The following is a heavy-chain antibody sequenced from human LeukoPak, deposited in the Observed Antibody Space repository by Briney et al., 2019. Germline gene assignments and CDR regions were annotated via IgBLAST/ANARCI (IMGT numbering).Heavy chain of an antibody. CDR1: GFTFSSYE. CDR2: ISSSGSTI. D-gene: IGHD5-12*01. J-gene: IGHJ6*03. V-gene: IGHV3-48*03. CDR3: ARNSGYHLNYYYMDV. Sequence: GGSLRLSCAASGFTFSSYEMNWVRQAPGKGLEWVSYISSSGSTIYYADSVKGRFTISRDNAKNSLYLQMNSLRAEDTALYYCARNSGYHLNYYYMDVWGKGTTVTVSS.